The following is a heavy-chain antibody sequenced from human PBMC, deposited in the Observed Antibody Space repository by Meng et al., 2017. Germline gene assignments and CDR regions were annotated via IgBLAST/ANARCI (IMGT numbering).Heavy chain of an antibody. CDR1: GFSLSTSGMC. Sequence: SGPTLVKPTQTLTLTCTFSGFSLSTSGMCVSWIRQPPGKALEWLALIDWDDDKYYSTSLKTRLTISKDTSKNQVVLTMTNMDPVDTATYYCARISTCITMVRGAAPTYYYGMDVWGQGTTVTVSS. J-gene: IGHJ6*02. CDR2: IDWDDDK. CDR3: ARISTCITMVRGAAPTYYYGMDV. D-gene: IGHD3-10*01. V-gene: IGHV2-70*01.